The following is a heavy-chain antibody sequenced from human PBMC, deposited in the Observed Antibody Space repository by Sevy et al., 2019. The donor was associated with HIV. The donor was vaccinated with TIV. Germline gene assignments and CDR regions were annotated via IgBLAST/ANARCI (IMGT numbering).Heavy chain of an antibody. Sequence: SQTLSLTCAVSGGSISGSTNYWGWIRQSPGKGLEWIGSLYYGGSTYLNPSLKSRVTTSVDTSKNQFSLKLNSVTAADTAVYYCVRHLTNYLYWYFDLWGRGALVTVSS. CDR2: LYYGGST. J-gene: IGHJ2*01. V-gene: IGHV4-39*01. D-gene: IGHD2-8*01. CDR3: VRHLTNYLYWYFDL. CDR1: GGSISGSTNY.